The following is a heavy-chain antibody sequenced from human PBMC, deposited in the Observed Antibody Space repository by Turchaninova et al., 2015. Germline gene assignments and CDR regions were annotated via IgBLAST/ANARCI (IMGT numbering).Heavy chain of an antibody. CDR1: GGYVRVYY. J-gene: IGHJ3*02. D-gene: IGHD6-13*01. V-gene: IGHV4-34*01. CDR3: ARGPGSWSFDI. CDR2: INHSGST. Sequence: QVHLQQGGAGLLKPSETLSLACAVNGGYVRVYYWTWIGQPPGKGLEWIGKINHSGSTSYNPSVKTRVTISVDTSKNQFALRLSSVTAADTAVYYCARGPGSWSFDIWGQGTMVTVSS.